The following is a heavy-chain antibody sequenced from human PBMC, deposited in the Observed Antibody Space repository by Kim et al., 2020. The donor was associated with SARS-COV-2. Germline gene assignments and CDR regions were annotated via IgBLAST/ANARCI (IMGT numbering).Heavy chain of an antibody. V-gene: IGHV4-39*07. CDR1: GGSISSSSYY. Sequence: SETLSLTCTVSGGSISSSSYYWGWIRQPPGKGLEWIGSIYYSGSTYYNPSLKSRVTISVDTSKNQFSLKLSSVTAADTAVYYCARGATTAMVRNYYYYGMDVWGQGTTVTVSS. CDR3: ARGATTAMVRNYYYYGMDV. D-gene: IGHD5-18*01. CDR2: IYYSGST. J-gene: IGHJ6*02.